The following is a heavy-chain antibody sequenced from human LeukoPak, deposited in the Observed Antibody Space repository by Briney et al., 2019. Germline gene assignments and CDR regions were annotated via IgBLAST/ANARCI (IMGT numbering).Heavy chain of an antibody. CDR3: ARDSQDSSGYYYEGDAFDI. J-gene: IGHJ3*02. CDR2: IRFDGTEE. CDR1: GFSFRNYG. Sequence: GGSLRLSCAASGFSFRNYGMHWVRQAPGKGLEWVAFIRFDGTEEFYADSVKGRFTIFRDNAKNTLYLQMNRLRAEDTAVYYCARDSQDSSGYYYEGDAFDIWGQGTMVTVSS. V-gene: IGHV3-30*02. D-gene: IGHD3-22*01.